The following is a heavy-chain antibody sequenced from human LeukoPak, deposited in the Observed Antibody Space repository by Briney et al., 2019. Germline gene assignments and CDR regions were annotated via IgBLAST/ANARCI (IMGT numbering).Heavy chain of an antibody. D-gene: IGHD3-10*01. Sequence: GGSLRLSCAASGFTFSPLGMNWVCQAPGRGLEWVSYISSGSSTTYYADSVKGRFTISRDNAKNSLYLQVNSLRDEDTAVYYCARGRGLTLSYHYFDYWGQGTLVTVSS. CDR1: GFTFSPLG. CDR2: ISSGSSTT. V-gene: IGHV3-48*02. J-gene: IGHJ4*02. CDR3: ARGRGLTLSYHYFDY.